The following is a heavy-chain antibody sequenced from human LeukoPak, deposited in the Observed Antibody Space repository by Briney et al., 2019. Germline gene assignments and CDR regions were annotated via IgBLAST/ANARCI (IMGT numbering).Heavy chain of an antibody. CDR2: IKQDGREK. CDR3: ARVPNYGSGSGFDP. CDR1: GFTFSSYW. V-gene: IGHV3-7*01. Sequence: GGSLRLSCAASGFTFSSYWMRWVRQATGKGLEWVANIKQDGREKDYVDSVKGRFSISRDNAKNSLYLQMNSLRAEDTAVYYCARVPNYGSGSGFDPWGQGTLVTVSS. J-gene: IGHJ5*02. D-gene: IGHD3-10*01.